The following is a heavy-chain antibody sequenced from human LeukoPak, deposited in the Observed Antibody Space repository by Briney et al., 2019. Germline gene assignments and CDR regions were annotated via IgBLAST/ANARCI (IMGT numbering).Heavy chain of an antibody. V-gene: IGHV3-11*04. CDR2: ISSSGSTI. Sequence: SGGSLRLSCAASGFTFSDYYMSWVRQAPGKGLEWVSYISSSGSTIYYADSVKGRFTISRDNAKNSLYLQMNSLRAEGPAVYYWARDPGYTELAFWGVEYFAYFDYWGQGTLVTVSS. CDR1: GFTFSDYY. CDR3: ARDPGYTELAFWGVEYFAYFDY. J-gene: IGHJ4*02. D-gene: IGHD3-3*01.